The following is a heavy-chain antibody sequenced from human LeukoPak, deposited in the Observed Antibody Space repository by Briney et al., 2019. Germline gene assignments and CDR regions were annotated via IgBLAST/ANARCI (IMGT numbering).Heavy chain of an antibody. CDR3: ASYTAMVTY. CDR2: ISDSGDST. D-gene: IGHD5-18*01. J-gene: IGHJ4*02. V-gene: IGHV3-23*01. CDR1: GFTFSSYA. Sequence: GGSLRLSCAASGFTFSSYAMSWVRQAPGKGLEWVSAISDSGDSTNYADSVKGRFTIARDNAKNSLYLQMNSLRAEDTAVYYCASYTAMVTYWGQGTLVTVSS.